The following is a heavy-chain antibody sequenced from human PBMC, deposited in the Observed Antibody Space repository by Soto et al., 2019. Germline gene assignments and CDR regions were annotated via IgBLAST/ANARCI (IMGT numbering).Heavy chain of an antibody. J-gene: IGHJ4*02. CDR3: AKGISSSSSSVY. D-gene: IGHD6-6*01. CDR2: ISYDGSNK. Sequence: PGGSLRLSCAASGFTFSSYGMHWVRPAPGKGLEWVAVISYDGSNKYYADSVKGRFTISRDNSKNTLYLQMNSLRAEDTAVYYCAKGISSSSSSVYWGQGTLVTVSS. V-gene: IGHV3-30*18. CDR1: GFTFSSYG.